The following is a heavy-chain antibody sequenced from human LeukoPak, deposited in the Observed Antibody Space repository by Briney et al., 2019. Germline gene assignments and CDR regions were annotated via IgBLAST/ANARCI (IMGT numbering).Heavy chain of an antibody. Sequence: SVKVSCKASGGTFSSYAISWVRQAPGQGLEWMGGIIPIFGTANYAQKFQGRVTITADKSTSTAYMELSSLRSEDTAVYYCARVRDYYDSSGYYYDYWGQGTLVTVSP. J-gene: IGHJ4*02. CDR2: IIPIFGTA. D-gene: IGHD3-22*01. V-gene: IGHV1-69*06. CDR3: ARVRDYYDSSGYYYDY. CDR1: GGTFSSYA.